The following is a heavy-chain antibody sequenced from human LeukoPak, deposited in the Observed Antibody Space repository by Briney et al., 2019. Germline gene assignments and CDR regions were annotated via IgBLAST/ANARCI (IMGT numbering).Heavy chain of an antibody. Sequence: SETLSLTCTASGGSTSNYYWSWLRQPAGKGLEWIGRIYTSESPKYNPSLESRVTMSVDTSKNQFSLKLTSVTAADTAVYFCAGRASSGWYNYWGQGTLVTVSS. V-gene: IGHV4-4*07. CDR3: AGRASSGWYNY. D-gene: IGHD6-19*01. CDR1: GGSTSNYY. CDR2: IYTSESP. J-gene: IGHJ4*02.